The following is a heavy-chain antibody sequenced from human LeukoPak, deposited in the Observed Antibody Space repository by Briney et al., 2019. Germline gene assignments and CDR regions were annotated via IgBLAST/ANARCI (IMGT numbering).Heavy chain of an antibody. J-gene: IGHJ2*01. Sequence: SETLSLTCAVSGGSISSGGYSWSWIRQPPGKGLEWIGYIYHSGSTYYNPSLKSRVTISVDRSKNQFSLKLSSATAADTAVYYCARGHPHYDFWSGYPPGWYFDLWGRGTLVTVSS. D-gene: IGHD3-3*01. CDR2: IYHSGST. V-gene: IGHV4-30-2*01. CDR1: GGSISSGGYS. CDR3: ARGHPHYDFWSGYPPGWYFDL.